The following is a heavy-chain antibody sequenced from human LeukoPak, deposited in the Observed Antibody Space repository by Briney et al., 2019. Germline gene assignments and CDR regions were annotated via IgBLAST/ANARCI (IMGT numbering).Heavy chain of an antibody. D-gene: IGHD3-10*01. CDR1: GVSITTYF. CDR2: IYYSGSA. Sequence: PSETLSLTCAVSGVSITTYFWTWVRQPPGKGLEWIGYIYYSGSAKYNPSLKSQVTISVDTSKNQFSLKLTSVTAADTAVYYCARGFGDWGLSWFDPWGQGTLVTVSS. CDR3: ARGFGDWGLSWFDP. V-gene: IGHV4-59*01. J-gene: IGHJ5*02.